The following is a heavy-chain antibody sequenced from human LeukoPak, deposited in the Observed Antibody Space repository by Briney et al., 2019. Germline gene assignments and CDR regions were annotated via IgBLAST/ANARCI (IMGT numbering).Heavy chain of an antibody. CDR2: ISSSGSSI. D-gene: IGHD2-15*01. CDR3: ARNRVRYCSGGSCYSGAAFDI. J-gene: IGHJ3*02. V-gene: IGHV3-48*03. CDR1: GFTFSSYE. Sequence: PGGSLRLSCAASGFTFSSYEMNWVRQAPGKGLEWVSYISSSGSSIYYADSVEGRFTISRDNAKNSLYLQMNSLRAEDTAVYYCARNRVRYCSGGSCYSGAAFDIWGQGTMVTVSS.